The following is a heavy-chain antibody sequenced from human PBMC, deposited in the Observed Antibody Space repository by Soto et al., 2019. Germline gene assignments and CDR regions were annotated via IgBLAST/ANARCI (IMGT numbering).Heavy chain of an antibody. V-gene: IGHV1-46*02. CDR3: ARDWALDY. CDR1: GYTFNAYS. CDR2: INPSGDST. Sequence: QVQLVQSGSEVKRPGTSVKVSCKAAGYTFNAYSMHWVRQAPGQGLEWMGMINPSGDSTTYAQNFQGRVTLTRDTFTTTVYMELSGLRPEDTAVYYCARDWALDYWGQGTLVTVSS. D-gene: IGHD7-27*01. J-gene: IGHJ4*02.